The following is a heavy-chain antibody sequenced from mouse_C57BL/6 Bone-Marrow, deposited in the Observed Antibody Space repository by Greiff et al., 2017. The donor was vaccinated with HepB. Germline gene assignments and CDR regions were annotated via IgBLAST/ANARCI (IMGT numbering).Heavy chain of an antibody. Sequence: VQLQQSGAELVRPGTSVKVSCKASGYAFTNYLIEWVKQRPGQGLEWIGVINPGSGGTNYNEKFKGKATLTADKSSSTAYMQLSSLTSEDSAVYFCARFVITTVVADAMDYWGQGTSVTVSS. CDR2: INPGSGGT. D-gene: IGHD1-1*01. J-gene: IGHJ4*01. V-gene: IGHV1-54*01. CDR3: ARFVITTVVADAMDY. CDR1: GYAFTNYL.